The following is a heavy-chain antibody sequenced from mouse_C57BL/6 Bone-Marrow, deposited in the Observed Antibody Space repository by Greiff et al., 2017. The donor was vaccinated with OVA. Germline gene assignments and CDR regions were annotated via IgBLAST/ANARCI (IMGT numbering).Heavy chain of an antibody. Sequence: VQLKQPGTELVKPGASVKLSCKASGYTFTSYWMHWVKQRPGQGLEWIGNINPSNGGTNYNEKFKSKATLTVDKSSSTAYMQLSSLTSEDSAVYYCASCYYGSSPWFAYWGQGTLVTVSA. J-gene: IGHJ3*01. V-gene: IGHV1-53*01. CDR3: ASCYYGSSPWFAY. CDR2: INPSNGGT. CDR1: GYTFTSYW. D-gene: IGHD1-1*01.